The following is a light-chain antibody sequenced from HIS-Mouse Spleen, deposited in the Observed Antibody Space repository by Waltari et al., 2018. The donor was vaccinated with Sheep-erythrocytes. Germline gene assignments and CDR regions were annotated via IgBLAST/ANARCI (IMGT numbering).Light chain of an antibody. CDR2: EVS. CDR1: SSDVGGYNY. Sequence: QPASVSGSPGQSITISCTGTSSDVGGYNYVSWYQQHPGKAPKLMIYEVSKRPSGVSNRFSGSKSGNTASLTISGLQAEDEADYYCSSYTSSSTWVFGGGTKLTVL. J-gene: IGLJ3*02. V-gene: IGLV2-14*01. CDR3: SSYTSSSTWV.